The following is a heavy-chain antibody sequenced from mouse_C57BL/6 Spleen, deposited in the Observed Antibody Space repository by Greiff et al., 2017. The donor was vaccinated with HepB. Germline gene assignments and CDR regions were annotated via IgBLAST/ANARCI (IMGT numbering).Heavy chain of an antibody. D-gene: IGHD1-1*01. CDR2: IDPSDSYT. CDR1: GYTFTSYW. J-gene: IGHJ4*01. Sequence: QVQLQQPGAELVRPGTSVKLSCKASGYTFTSYWMHWVKQRPGQGLGWIGVIDPSDSYTNYNQKFKGKATLTVDTSSSTAYMQLSSLTSEDSAVYYCARWYGSSYGYAMDYWGQGTSVTVSS. V-gene: IGHV1-59*01. CDR3: ARWYGSSYGYAMDY.